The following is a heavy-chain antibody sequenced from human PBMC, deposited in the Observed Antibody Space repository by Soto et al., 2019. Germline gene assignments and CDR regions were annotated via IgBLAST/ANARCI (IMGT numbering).Heavy chain of an antibody. CDR2: NIPIFGTA. J-gene: IGHJ4*02. CDR1: GGTFSTSG. CDR3: ARERRGSYCSSTSCFFDY. V-gene: IGHV1-69*01. D-gene: IGHD2-2*01. Sequence: QVQLVQSGAEVKKPGSSVKVSCKASGGTFSTSGINWVRQAPGQGLEWMGGNIPIFGTANYAQKFQGRVTITADESTSTAYMELSSLKSEDTAVYFCARERRGSYCSSTSCFFDYWGQGTLVTVSS.